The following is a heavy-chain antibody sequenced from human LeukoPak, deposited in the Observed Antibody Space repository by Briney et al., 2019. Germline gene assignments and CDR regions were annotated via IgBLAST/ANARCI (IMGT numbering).Heavy chain of an antibody. CDR2: INPNSGGT. CDR1: GYTFTGYY. J-gene: IGHJ4*02. V-gene: IGHV1-2*02. D-gene: IGHD3-10*01. CDR3: ARESSTGDFDY. Sequence: RASVKVSCKASGYTFTGYYMHWVRQAPGQGLERMGWINPNSGGTNYAQKFQGRVTMTRDTSISTAYMELSRLRSDDTAVYYCARESSTGDFDYWGQGTLVTVSS.